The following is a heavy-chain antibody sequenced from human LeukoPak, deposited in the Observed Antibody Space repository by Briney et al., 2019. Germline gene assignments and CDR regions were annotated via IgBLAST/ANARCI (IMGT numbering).Heavy chain of an antibody. CDR1: GGSISSRSYY. V-gene: IGHV4-39*01. CDR2: IYHSGTT. D-gene: IGHD3-3*01. J-gene: IGHJ3*02. CDR3: ASHQYYDLPGGAFDI. Sequence: SETLSLTCSVSGGSISSRSYYWGWIRQPPGKGLEWIVSIYHSGTTYYNPSLKSRVTTSVDTSKNQFSLNLRSVTAADTAVYYCASHQYYDLPGGAFDIWGRGTMVTVSS.